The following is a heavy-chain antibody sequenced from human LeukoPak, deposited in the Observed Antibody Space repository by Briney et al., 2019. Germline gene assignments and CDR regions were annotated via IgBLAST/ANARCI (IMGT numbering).Heavy chain of an antibody. CDR1: GFTFSSYA. J-gene: IGHJ4*02. CDR2: ISGGGGST. D-gene: IGHD2-15*01. Sequence: PGGSLRLSCAASGFTFSSYAMSWVRQAPGKGLEWVSAISGGGGSTYYADSVRGRFTISRDNSKNTLYLQMNSLRDEDTAVYYCAKDSYCSGGSCYSRGIDYWGQGTLVTVSS. V-gene: IGHV3-23*01. CDR3: AKDSYCSGGSCYSRGIDY.